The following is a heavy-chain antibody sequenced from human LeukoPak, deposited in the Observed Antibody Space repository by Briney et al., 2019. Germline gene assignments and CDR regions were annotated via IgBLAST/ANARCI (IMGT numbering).Heavy chain of an antibody. CDR1: GYTFTSYD. V-gene: IGHV1-8*01. Sequence: ASVTVSLKASGYTFTSYDINWVRQATGQGLEWMGWMNPNSGNTGYAQKFQGRVTMTRNTSISTAYMELSSLRSEDTAVYYCAREGLYGLAFDIWGQGTMVTVSS. D-gene: IGHD2-8*01. CDR2: MNPNSGNT. J-gene: IGHJ3*02. CDR3: AREGLYGLAFDI.